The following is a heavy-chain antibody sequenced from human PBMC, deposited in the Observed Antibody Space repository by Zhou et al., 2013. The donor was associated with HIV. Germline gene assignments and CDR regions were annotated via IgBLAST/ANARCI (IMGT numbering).Heavy chain of an antibody. CDR1: GYTFTGYX. CDR3: ATYGPGYNWMYK. J-gene: IGHJ4*02. D-gene: IGHD1-20*01. Sequence: QVQLVQSGTEMKKSGASMKVSCQTSGYTFTGYXIHWVRQAPGQGLEWMGWMAPNSDVTNFAPKLQGRVTMTRDTSISTAYMELSSLRSDDTAVYYCATYGPGYNWMYKWGQGTLVTVSS. V-gene: IGHV1-2*02. CDR2: MAPNSDVT.